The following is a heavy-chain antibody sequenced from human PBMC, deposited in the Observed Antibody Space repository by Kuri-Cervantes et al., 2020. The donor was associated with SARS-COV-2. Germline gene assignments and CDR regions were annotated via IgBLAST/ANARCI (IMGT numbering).Heavy chain of an antibody. CDR2: IYYSGST. Sequence: SETLSLTCTVSGGSISSSSYYWGWTRQPPGKGLEWIGSIYYSGSTYYNPSLKSRVTISVDTSKNQFSLKLSSVTAADTAVYYCARDTRVGMARDPSVPVDGLGLAWKHHLDSWGQGTLVTVSS. J-gene: IGHJ4*02. D-gene: IGHD6-19*01. CDR1: GGSISSSSYY. CDR3: ARDTRVGMARDPSVPVDGLGLAWKHHLDS. V-gene: IGHV4-39*07.